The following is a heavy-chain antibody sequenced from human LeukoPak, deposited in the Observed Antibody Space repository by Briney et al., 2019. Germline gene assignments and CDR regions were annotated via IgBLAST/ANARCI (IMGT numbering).Heavy chain of an antibody. J-gene: IGHJ4*02. V-gene: IGHV3-53*01. CDR1: GFTVSSNY. CDR2: IYSGGST. Sequence: GGSLRLSCAASGFTVSSNYMSWVRQAPGKGLEWVPVIYSGGSTYYADSVKGRCTISRDNSKNTLYLKMNSLRAEDTAVYYCAIRGIAAAGKGEYFDYWGQGTLVTVSS. CDR3: AIRGIAAAGKGEYFDY. D-gene: IGHD6-13*01.